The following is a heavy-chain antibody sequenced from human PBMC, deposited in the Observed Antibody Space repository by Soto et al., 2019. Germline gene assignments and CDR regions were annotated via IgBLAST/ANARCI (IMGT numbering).Heavy chain of an antibody. J-gene: IGHJ4*02. V-gene: IGHV3-74*01. CDR1: VFTFSTYW. CDR2: INSDGSST. Sequence: PGGSLRLSCAASVFTFSTYWMHCVRQAPGKGLVWVSRINSDGSSTTYADSVKGRFTISRDNAKNTLYLQMNSLRAEDTAVYYCARAIENYCDYWGQGALVTVSS. CDR3: ARAIENYCDY.